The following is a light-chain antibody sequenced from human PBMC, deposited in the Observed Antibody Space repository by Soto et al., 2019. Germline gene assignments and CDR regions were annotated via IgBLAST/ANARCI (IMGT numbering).Light chain of an antibody. CDR1: QSVSDTY. V-gene: IGKV3-20*01. J-gene: IGKJ4*01. CDR2: AAS. Sequence: EIVLTQSPGTLSMSPGETATLSCKTSQSVSDTYLAWYQQKPGQAPRLLIYAASSRPTGIPDRFSGSGSGTEFTLSISRLEPEDFAVYYCQPYGSSPPLTFGGGTKVDIK. CDR3: QPYGSSPPLT.